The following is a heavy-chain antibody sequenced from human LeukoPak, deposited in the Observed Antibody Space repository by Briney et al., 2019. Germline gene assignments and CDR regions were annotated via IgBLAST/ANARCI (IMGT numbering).Heavy chain of an antibody. D-gene: IGHD1-26*01. CDR2: ISSSSSYI. J-gene: IGHJ4*02. Sequence: NPGGSLRLSCAASGFTFSIYAMNWVRQAPGKGLEWVSSISSSSSYIYYADSVKGRFTISRDNAKNSLYLQMNSLRAEDTAVYYCAREVKWEQWGFGDYWGQGTLVTVSS. V-gene: IGHV3-21*01. CDR3: AREVKWEQWGFGDY. CDR1: GFTFSIYA.